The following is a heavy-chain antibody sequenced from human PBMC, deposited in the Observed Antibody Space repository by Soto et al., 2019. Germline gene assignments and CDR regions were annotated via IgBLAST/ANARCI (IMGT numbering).Heavy chain of an antibody. V-gene: IGHV3-23*01. J-gene: IGHJ4*02. CDR2: ISGSGDTT. Sequence: GGSLRLSCAASGFTFSSYAMSWVRQAPGKGLEWVSVISGSGDTTYYADSVKGRFTISRDNSKNTLYLQVNSLRAEDTAVYFCAKAPTLGEFRTTNFDYWGQGTLVTVSS. CDR1: GFTFSSYA. D-gene: IGHD3-10*01. CDR3: AKAPTLGEFRTTNFDY.